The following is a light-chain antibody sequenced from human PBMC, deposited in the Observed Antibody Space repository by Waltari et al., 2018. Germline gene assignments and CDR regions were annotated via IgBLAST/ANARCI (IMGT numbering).Light chain of an antibody. CDR2: GAS. Sequence: DIQMTQSPFSVSGSVGDTGTITCRAGQGISTWLAWYQQKPGKAPKFLIHGASTLQSRVPSRFSGSGSGTEFPLTITSLQTEDFATYYCQQTDRFPRTFGQGTRVEIK. J-gene: IGKJ1*01. CDR1: QGISTW. V-gene: IGKV1-12*01. CDR3: QQTDRFPRT.